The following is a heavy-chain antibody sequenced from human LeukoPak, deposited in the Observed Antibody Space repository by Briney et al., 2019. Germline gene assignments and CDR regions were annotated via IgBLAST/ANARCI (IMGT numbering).Heavy chain of an antibody. J-gene: IGHJ2*01. CDR2: VIPIFGTA. D-gene: IGHD3-10*01. V-gene: IGHV1-69*05. CDR1: GGTFSSYA. Sequence: ASVKVSCKAPGGTFSSYAISWVRQAPGQGLEWMGGVIPIFGTANYAQKFQGRVTITTDESTSTAYMELSSLRSEDTAVYYCAREELRATDWYFDLWGRGTLVTVSS. CDR3: AREELRATDWYFDL.